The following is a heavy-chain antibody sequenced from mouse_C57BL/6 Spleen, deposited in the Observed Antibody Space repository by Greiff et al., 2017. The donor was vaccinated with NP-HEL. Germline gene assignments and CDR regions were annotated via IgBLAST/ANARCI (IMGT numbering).Heavy chain of an antibody. CDR1: GYSFTGYY. V-gene: IGHV1-42*01. CDR3: ARSGYGNYGFAY. CDR2: INPSTGGT. J-gene: IGHJ3*01. D-gene: IGHD2-1*01. Sequence: VQLKESGPELVKPGASVKISCKASGYSFTGYYMNWVKQSPEKSLEWIGEINPSTGGTTYNQKFKAKATLTVDKSSSTAYMQLKSLTSEDSAVYYCARSGYGNYGFAYWGQGTLVTVSA.